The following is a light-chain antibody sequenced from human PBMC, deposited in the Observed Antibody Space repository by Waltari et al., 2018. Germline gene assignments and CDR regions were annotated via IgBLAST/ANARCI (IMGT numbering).Light chain of an antibody. Sequence: DIVMTQSPDSLAVSLGERATINCQSSQSVLYSSNNKNYLAWYQQKPGQPPKLLIYWASTRESGVPDRCSGSGSGTDFTLTISSLQAEDVAVYYCQQYYSTPPTFGGGTKVEIK. CDR3: QQYYSTPPT. V-gene: IGKV4-1*01. J-gene: IGKJ4*01. CDR2: WAS. CDR1: QSVLYSSNNKNY.